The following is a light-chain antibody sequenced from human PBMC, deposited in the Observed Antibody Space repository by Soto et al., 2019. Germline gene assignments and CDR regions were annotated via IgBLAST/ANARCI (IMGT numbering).Light chain of an antibody. CDR1: QSISNW. Sequence: DIPMTQSPSTLSASVGDRVTITCRASQSISNWLAWYQQKPGKAPKLLIYDASTLETGVPSRFSGSGSGTEFTLTISSLQPDDFATYYCQQCNSYPWTFGQGTKVDIK. CDR2: DAS. V-gene: IGKV1-5*01. J-gene: IGKJ1*01. CDR3: QQCNSYPWT.